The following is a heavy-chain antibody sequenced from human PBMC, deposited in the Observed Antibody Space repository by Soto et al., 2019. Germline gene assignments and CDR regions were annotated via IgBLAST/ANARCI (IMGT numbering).Heavy chain of an antibody. CDR1: GFTFSSYA. CDR3: ARDAVEAYYDILTGYFDY. Sequence: GGSLRLSCAASGFTFSSYAVTWVRQAPGKGLEWVAVIWYDGSNKYYADSVKGRFTISRDNSKNTLYLQMNSLRAEDTAVYYCARDAVEAYYDILTGYFDYWGQGTLVTVSS. CDR2: IWYDGSNK. J-gene: IGHJ4*02. D-gene: IGHD3-9*01. V-gene: IGHV3-33*08.